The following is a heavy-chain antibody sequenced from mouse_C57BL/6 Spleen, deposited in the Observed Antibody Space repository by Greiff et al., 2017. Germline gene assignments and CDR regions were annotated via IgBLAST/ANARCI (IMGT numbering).Heavy chain of an antibody. CDR1: GYAFTNYL. J-gene: IGHJ2*01. Sequence: VQLQQSGAELVRPGTSVKVSCKASGYAFTNYLIEWVKQRPGQGLEWIGVINPGSGGTNYNEKFKSKATLTADKSSSTAYMQLSSLTSEDSAVYFCARSFDDWGQGTTLTDSS. CDR3: ARSFDD. CDR2: INPGSGGT. V-gene: IGHV1-54*01.